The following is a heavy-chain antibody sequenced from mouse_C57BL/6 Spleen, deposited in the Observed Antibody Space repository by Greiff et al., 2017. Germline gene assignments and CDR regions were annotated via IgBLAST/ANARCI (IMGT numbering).Heavy chain of an antibody. J-gene: IGHJ4*01. CDR1: GYTFTSYW. V-gene: IGHV1-61*01. CDR2: IYPSDSET. D-gene: IGHD2-1*01. Sequence: QVQLKQPGAELVRPGSSVKLSCKASGYTFTSYWMDWVKQRPGQGLEWIGNIYPSDSETHYNQKFKDKATLTVDKSSSTAYMQLSSLTSEDSAVYYCARLYGNLPFYYAMDYWGQGTSVTVSS. CDR3: ARLYGNLPFYYAMDY.